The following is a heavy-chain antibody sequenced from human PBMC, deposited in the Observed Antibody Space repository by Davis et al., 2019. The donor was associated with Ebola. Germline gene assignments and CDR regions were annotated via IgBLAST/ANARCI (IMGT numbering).Heavy chain of an antibody. CDR1: GYSFANHW. V-gene: IGHV5-51*01. CDR2: IYPGDSTT. J-gene: IGHJ4*02. D-gene: IGHD3-9*01. CDR3: ARRGILTGYPTDY. Sequence: GESLKISCKGSGYSFANHWIGWVRQKTGKGLEWMGIIYPGDSTTRYSPSFEGQVTISVDKSINTASLQWSSLQASDTAMYYCARRGILTGYPTDYWGQGTLVTVSS.